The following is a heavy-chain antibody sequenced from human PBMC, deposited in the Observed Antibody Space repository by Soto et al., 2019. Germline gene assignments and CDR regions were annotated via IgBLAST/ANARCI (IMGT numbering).Heavy chain of an antibody. CDR2: IYYSGST. J-gene: IGHJ4*02. V-gene: IGHV4-39*01. D-gene: IGHD3-3*01. CDR3: ATRSVVVPAAKVLLGLRFLEWLSTNDY. CDR1: GGSISSSSYY. Sequence: QLQLQESGPGLVKPSETLSLTCTVSGGSISSSSYYWGWIRQPPGKGLEWIGSIYYSGSTYYNPSLKSRVTISVDTSKNQFSLKLSSVTAADTAVYYCATRSVVVPAAKVLLGLRFLEWLSTNDYWGQGTLVTVSS.